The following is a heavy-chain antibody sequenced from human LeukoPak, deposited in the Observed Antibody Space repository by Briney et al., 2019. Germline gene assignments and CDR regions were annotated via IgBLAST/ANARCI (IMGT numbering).Heavy chain of an antibody. CDR3: ARDTTIGGLFAL. Sequence: SETLSLTSTVSGGSIISYYWSWIRQPPGRGLEWIGYIYYSGSTNYNPSLKSRVTISVDTSKNQFSLKLSSVTAADTAVYYCARDTTIGGLFALCGRGTLVTVSS. V-gene: IGHV4-59*01. CDR2: IYYSGST. D-gene: IGHD2/OR15-2a*01. CDR1: GGSIISYY. J-gene: IGHJ2*01.